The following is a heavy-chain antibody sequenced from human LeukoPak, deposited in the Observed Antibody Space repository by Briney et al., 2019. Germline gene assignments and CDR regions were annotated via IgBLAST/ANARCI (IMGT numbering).Heavy chain of an antibody. CDR3: ARDRESSSWYSHGMDV. J-gene: IGHJ6*02. V-gene: IGHV3-30*03. CDR1: GFTFSSYG. Sequence: GGSLRLSCAASGFTFSSYGMHWVRQAPGKGLEWVAVISYDGSNKYYADSVKGRFTISRDNSKNTLYLQMNSLRAEDTAVYYCARDRESSSWYSHGMDVWGQGTTVTVSS. CDR2: ISYDGSNK. D-gene: IGHD6-13*01.